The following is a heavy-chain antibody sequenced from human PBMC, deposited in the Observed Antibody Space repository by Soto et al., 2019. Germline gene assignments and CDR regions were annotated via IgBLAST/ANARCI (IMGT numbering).Heavy chain of an antibody. CDR3: ATRSPAFDY. J-gene: IGHJ4*02. Sequence: QVQLVQSGPEVKKPGASVKVSCKTSGYTFTSYGITWVRQAPGQGLEWMGWITTDKGKTTYAQKFQGRVTMTTDTDTSTAYMELRSLRSDDTAVYYCATRSPAFDYWGQGTLVTVSS. CDR1: GYTFTSYG. V-gene: IGHV1-18*01. CDR2: ITTDKGKT.